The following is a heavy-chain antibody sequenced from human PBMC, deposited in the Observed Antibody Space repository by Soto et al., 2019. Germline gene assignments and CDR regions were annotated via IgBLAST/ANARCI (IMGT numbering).Heavy chain of an antibody. J-gene: IGHJ5*02. CDR3: ARCSLIVVPAPVFDP. CDR2: IYYSGTT. V-gene: IGHV4-31*11. CDR1: GGSLSSRGYY. D-gene: IGHD2-2*01. Sequence: SLTSAVPGGSLSSRGYYWRWIRNNPGKGLEWIGYIYYSGTTYYNPSLKSRVTISVDTSKNQFSLKLSSVSAADTALYYCARCSLIVVPAPVFDPLVRGTLVIVSS.